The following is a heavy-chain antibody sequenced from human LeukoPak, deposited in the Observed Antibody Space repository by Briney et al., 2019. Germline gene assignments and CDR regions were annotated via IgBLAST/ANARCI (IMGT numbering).Heavy chain of an antibody. Sequence: PSETLSLTRTLSVGSITSYYWIWIRQPPGKGLKWIGYIYTSGSTKYNPSLKSRVTISVDTSKNQFSLKLSSVTAADTAVYYWAGGVSGYTVSFDYSGQGALGTVSS. CDR2: IYTSGST. J-gene: IGHJ4*02. V-gene: IGHV4-4*08. CDR1: VGSITSYY. D-gene: IGHD3-22*01. CDR3: AGGVSGYTVSFDY.